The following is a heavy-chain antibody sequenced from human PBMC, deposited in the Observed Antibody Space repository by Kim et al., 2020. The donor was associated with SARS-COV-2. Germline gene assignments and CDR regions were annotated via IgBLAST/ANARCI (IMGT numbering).Heavy chain of an antibody. CDR3: ASVIGKLRYFDWLLSRDDALDI. Sequence: SETLSLTCTVSGYSISSGYYWGWIRQPPGKGLEWIGSIYHSGSTYYNPSLKSRVTISVDTSKNQFSLKLSSVTAADTAVFYCASVIGKLRYFDWLLSRDDALDIRGIATMVTASS. CDR2: IYHSGST. D-gene: IGHD3-9*01. V-gene: IGHV4-38-2*02. CDR1: GYSISSGYY. J-gene: IGHJ3*02.